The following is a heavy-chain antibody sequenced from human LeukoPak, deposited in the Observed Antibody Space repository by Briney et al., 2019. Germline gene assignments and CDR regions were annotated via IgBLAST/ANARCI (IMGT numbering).Heavy chain of an antibody. Sequence: SGGSLRLSCAASGFTFSTYGMHWVRQAPGKGLEWVAVISYDGSNQYYADSVKGRFTISRDNSKNTLYLQMNSLRAEDTAMYYCAKGPPSSNYYYYGMDVRGQGTTVTVSS. CDR2: ISYDGSNQ. CDR1: GFTFSTYG. CDR3: AKGPPSSNYYYYGMDV. J-gene: IGHJ6*02. V-gene: IGHV3-30*18.